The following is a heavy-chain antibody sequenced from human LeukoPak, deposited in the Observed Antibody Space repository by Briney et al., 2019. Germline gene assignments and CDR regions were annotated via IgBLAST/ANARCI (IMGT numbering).Heavy chain of an antibody. CDR3: ARHSPWYYYDSSGYWFDP. V-gene: IGHV4-39*01. D-gene: IGHD3-22*01. CDR2: IYYSGST. J-gene: IGHJ5*02. CDR1: GGSISSSSYY. Sequence: SETLSLTCTVSGGSISSSSYYWGWIRQPPGKGLEWIGSIYYSGSTYYNPSLKSRVTISVDTSKNQFSLKLSSVTAADTAVYYCARHSPWYYYDSSGYWFDPWGQGTLVTVPS.